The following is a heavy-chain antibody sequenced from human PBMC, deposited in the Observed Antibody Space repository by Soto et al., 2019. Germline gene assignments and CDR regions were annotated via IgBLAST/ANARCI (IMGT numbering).Heavy chain of an antibody. D-gene: IGHD3-3*01. CDR3: ARGYDFWSRALGY. Sequence: CGAVKITGMSPSYNLTSDWIGWERQITGKGPERLGIIYSGASDTRYSPSFQGQVTISADKSISTAYHQWSSLKASATAMYYCARGYDFWSRALGYWGKGTLVAVAS. CDR2: IYSGASDT. J-gene: IGHJ4*02. CDR1: SYNLTSDW. V-gene: IGHV5-51*01.